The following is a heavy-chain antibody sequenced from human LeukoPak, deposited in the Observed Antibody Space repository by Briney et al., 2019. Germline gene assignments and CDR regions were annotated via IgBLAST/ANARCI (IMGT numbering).Heavy chain of an antibody. CDR2: TYYRSKWYN. D-gene: IGHD1-1*01. CDR3: ARDVTGTHYARPSPIDY. CDR1: GDSVSSNSAA. Sequence: SQSLSLTCAISGDSVSSNSAAWNWIRQSPSGGLEWLGRTYYRSKWYNDYAVSVKGRISISADTSKNQFSLQPNSVTPEDTAVYYCARDVTGTHYARPSPIDYWGQGTLVTVSS. J-gene: IGHJ4*02. V-gene: IGHV6-1*01.